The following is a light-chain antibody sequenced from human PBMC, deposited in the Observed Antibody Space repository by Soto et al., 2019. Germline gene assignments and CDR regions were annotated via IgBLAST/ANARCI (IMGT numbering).Light chain of an antibody. CDR3: QQYNNWPLT. J-gene: IGKJ4*01. CDR2: GAS. CDR1: QSVSST. V-gene: IGKV3-15*01. Sequence: EIVMAQSPATLSVSPGERATLSCRATQSVSSTLAWYQQKPGQAPWLLIYGASTRATGVPARFSGSGSGTEFSLTIGSLQSEDFAVYYCQQYNNWPLTFGGGTKVEI.